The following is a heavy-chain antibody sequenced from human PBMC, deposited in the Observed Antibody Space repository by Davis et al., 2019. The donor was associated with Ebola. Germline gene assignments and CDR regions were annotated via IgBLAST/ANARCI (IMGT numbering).Heavy chain of an antibody. CDR2: INPSIGNT. J-gene: IGHJ4*02. Sequence: ASVKVSCKASGYTFTDYLLHWVRQAPGQGLEWMGLINPSIGNTSLAQKYQGRVTLTRDTSTRTVHMDLSSLKSDDTAIYYCARVLHSRFPLKDWGQGTRVTVAS. CDR3: ARVLHSRFPLKD. CDR1: GYTFTDYL. V-gene: IGHV1-46*01. D-gene: IGHD3-9*01.